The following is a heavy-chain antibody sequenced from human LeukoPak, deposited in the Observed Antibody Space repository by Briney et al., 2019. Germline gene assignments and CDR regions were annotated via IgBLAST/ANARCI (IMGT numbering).Heavy chain of an antibody. CDR2: IYAGDSST. J-gene: IGHJ4*02. CDR1: GFTFTTYS. D-gene: IGHD3-16*01. CDR3: ARHSCYDS. Sequence: GESLKISCNGSGFTFTTYSFAWVRQMPGKGLEWMGVIYAGDSSTRYSPSFQGQVTISVDKSISTAYLQWSSLKASDSAIYYCARHSCYDSWGQGTLVTVSS. V-gene: IGHV5-51*01.